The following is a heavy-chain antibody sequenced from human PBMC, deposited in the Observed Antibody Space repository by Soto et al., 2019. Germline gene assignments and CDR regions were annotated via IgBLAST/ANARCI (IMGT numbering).Heavy chain of an antibody. Sequence: GGSLRLSCAASGFTPSSNYNSVVRQPPEKGLEWVSVIYSGGSTYYADSVKGRFTISRHNSKNTLYLQMNSLRAEDTAVYYCAKYILADCDRLDVWGQGTTVTVSS. CDR2: IYSGGST. V-gene: IGHV3-53*04. J-gene: IGHJ6*02. D-gene: IGHD2-21*02. CDR1: GFTPSSNY. CDR3: AKYILADCDRLDV.